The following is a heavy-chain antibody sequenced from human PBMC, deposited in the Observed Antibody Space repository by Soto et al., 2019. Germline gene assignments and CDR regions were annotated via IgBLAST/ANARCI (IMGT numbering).Heavy chain of an antibody. V-gene: IGHV3-33*01. CDR1: GFTFSSYG. J-gene: IGHJ4*02. CDR3: ARDRDGYNGRLDY. D-gene: IGHD5-12*01. CDR2: IWYDGSNK. Sequence: GGSLRLSCAASGFTFSSYGMHWVRQAPGKGLEWVAVIWYDGSNKYYADSVKGRFTISRDNSKNTLYLQMNSLRAEDTAVYYCARDRDGYNGRLDYWGQGTLVTVSS.